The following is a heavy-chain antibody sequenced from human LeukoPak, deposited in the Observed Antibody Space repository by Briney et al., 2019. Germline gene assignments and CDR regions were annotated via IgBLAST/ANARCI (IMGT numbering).Heavy chain of an antibody. V-gene: IGHV4-39*07. CDR1: GGSISSSSYY. Sequence: PSETLSLTCTVSGGSISSSSYYWGWIRQPPGKGLEWIGTIYYSGSTYYNPSLKSRVTISVDTSKNQFSLKLSSVTAADTAVYYCAGTLPEYYYGSGSYQGWFDPWGQGTLVTVSS. CDR2: IYYSGST. D-gene: IGHD3-10*01. CDR3: AGTLPEYYYGSGSYQGWFDP. J-gene: IGHJ5*02.